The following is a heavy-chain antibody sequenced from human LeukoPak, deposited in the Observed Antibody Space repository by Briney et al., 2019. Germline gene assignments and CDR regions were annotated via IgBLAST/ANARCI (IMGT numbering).Heavy chain of an antibody. CDR1: GFTFNSHY. CDR3: ARGHLYSFDH. CDR2: TTDDATTT. D-gene: IGHD4-11*01. V-gene: IGHV3-74*01. Sequence: GGSLRLSCAFSGFTFNSHYVHWVRQAPGQGLLWVSRTTDDATTTYADSVRGRFTISRDIAKKTLYLQMNSLRAEDTAVYYCARGHLYSFDHWGQGALVTASS. J-gene: IGHJ4*02.